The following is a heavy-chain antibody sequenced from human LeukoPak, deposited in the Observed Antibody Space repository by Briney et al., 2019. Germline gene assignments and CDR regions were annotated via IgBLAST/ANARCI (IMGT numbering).Heavy chain of an antibody. CDR3: ARDAYSKIFDY. V-gene: IGHV3-7*01. CDR1: GFTFSSYW. Sequence: GGSLRLSCAASGFTFSSYWMSWVRQAPGKGLEWVANIKQDGSEKYNVDSVKGRFTISRDNAKNSLYLQMNSLRAEDTAVYYCARDAYSKIFDYWGQGTLVTVSS. J-gene: IGHJ4*02. CDR2: IKQDGSEK. D-gene: IGHD2-15*01.